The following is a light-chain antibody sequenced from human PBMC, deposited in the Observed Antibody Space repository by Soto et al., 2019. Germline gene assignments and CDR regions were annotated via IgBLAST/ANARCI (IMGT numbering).Light chain of an antibody. Sequence: QSVLTQPPSVSAAPGQKVTISCSGSSSNIGGNSVSWYQQLPGTAPKLLIYDDNKRPSGIPDRFSGSKSSTSATLGITGFQNGDEADYYCGSWDSRMSAYVFGTGNKVTVL. J-gene: IGLJ1*01. V-gene: IGLV1-51*01. CDR3: GSWDSRMSAYV. CDR2: DDN. CDR1: SSNIGGNS.